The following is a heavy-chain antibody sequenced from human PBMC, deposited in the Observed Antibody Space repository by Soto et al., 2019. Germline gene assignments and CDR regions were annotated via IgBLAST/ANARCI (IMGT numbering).Heavy chain of an antibody. CDR1: GGSIRSYY. CDR2: IYFGGSS. J-gene: IGHJ5*02. D-gene: IGHD1-26*01. Sequence: SETLSLTCTVSGGSIRSYYWSWIRQPPGKGLEWIGYIYFGGSSNYNPSLKSRVTMSIDTSKNQFSLNLTSVTAADTAVYYCARVHGSYVFEWFDPWGQGTLVTVSS. V-gene: IGHV4-59*01. CDR3: ARVHGSYVFEWFDP.